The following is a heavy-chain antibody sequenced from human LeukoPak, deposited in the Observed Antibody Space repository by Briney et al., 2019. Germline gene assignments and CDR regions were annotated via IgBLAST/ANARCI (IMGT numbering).Heavy chain of an antibody. CDR1: GGTFSSYA. D-gene: IGHD4-17*01. CDR2: IIPILGIA. CDR3: ARNPVTTKYFDY. Sequence: SVKVSCKASGGTFSSYAISWVRQAPGQGLEWMGRIIPILGIANYAQKFQGRVTITADKSTSTAYMELSSLRSEDTAVYYCARNPVTTKYFDYWGQGTLVTVSS. J-gene: IGHJ4*02. V-gene: IGHV1-69*04.